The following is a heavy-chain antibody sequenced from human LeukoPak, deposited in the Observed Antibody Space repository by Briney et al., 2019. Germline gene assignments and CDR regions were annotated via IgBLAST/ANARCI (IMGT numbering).Heavy chain of an antibody. V-gene: IGHV1-69*13. D-gene: IGHD3-22*01. CDR2: IIPIFGTA. CDR3: AREGYYYDSSGYFDY. J-gene: IGHJ4*02. Sequence: ASVKVSCKASGGTFSSYAISWVRQAPGQGLEWMGGIIPIFGTANYAQKFQGRVTITADESTGTAYMELSSLRSEDTAVYYCAREGYYYDSSGYFDYWGQGTLVTVSS. CDR1: GGTFSSYA.